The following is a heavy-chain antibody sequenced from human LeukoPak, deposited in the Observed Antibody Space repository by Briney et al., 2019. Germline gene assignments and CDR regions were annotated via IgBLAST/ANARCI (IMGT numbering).Heavy chain of an antibody. V-gene: IGHV3-21*04. CDR2: ISSTSSYI. Sequence: GGSLRLSCAASGFTFTTYSMNWVRQAPGKGLEWVSYISSTSSYIYYADSVKGRFTISRDNSKNTLYLQLNSLRAEDTAIYYCANGRGPNTGPTLDYWGQGTLVTVSS. CDR3: ANGRGPNTGPTLDY. CDR1: GFTFTTYS. J-gene: IGHJ4*02. D-gene: IGHD2-15*01.